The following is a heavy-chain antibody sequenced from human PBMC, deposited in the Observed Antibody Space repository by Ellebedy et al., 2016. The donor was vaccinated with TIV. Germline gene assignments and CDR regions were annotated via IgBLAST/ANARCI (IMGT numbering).Heavy chain of an antibody. CDR3: TRGDPKLGYYDSRSRDFDY. CDR2: FRTKAYGGTT. J-gene: IGHJ4*02. Sequence: GESLKISCTAPGFNFGDYALNWVRQAPGKGLQWVGSFRTKAYGGTTEYAASVKGRFTISREDSKRIAYLQMNSLKAEDTAVYYCTRGDPKLGYYDSRSRDFDYWGQGTLVTVSS. CDR1: GFNFGDYA. V-gene: IGHV3-49*04. D-gene: IGHD3-22*01.